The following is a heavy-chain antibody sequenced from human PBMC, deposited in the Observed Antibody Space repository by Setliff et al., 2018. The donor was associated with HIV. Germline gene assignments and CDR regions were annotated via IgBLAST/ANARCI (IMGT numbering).Heavy chain of an antibody. Sequence: PSETLSLTCTVSGGSIGSSGYYWGWIRQPPGKGLEWIGNIYYSGSTYYNPSLKSRVTISEDKSKNQFSLKVSSVTAADTAVYYCAGTKYDPSDAFDIWGPGTMVTVSS. D-gene: IGHD1-1*01. V-gene: IGHV4-39*07. CDR1: GGSIGSSGYY. J-gene: IGHJ3*02. CDR2: IYYSGST. CDR3: AGTKYDPSDAFDI.